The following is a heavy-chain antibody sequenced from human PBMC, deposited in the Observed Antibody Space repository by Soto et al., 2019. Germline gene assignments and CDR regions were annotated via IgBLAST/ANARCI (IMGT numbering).Heavy chain of an antibody. CDR1: GFTFGSYA. D-gene: IGHD3-10*01. Sequence: EVQLLESGGGLVQPGGSLRLSCAASGFTFGSYAIYWVRQTPGKRLEWVSGISGSGGATHYAESVKGRFTTSRDNSKNTLYVQMNSLRADDTAVYYCARVHYGSGSCFDYWGQGTLVTVSS. J-gene: IGHJ4*02. V-gene: IGHV3-23*01. CDR2: ISGSGGAT. CDR3: ARVHYGSGSCFDY.